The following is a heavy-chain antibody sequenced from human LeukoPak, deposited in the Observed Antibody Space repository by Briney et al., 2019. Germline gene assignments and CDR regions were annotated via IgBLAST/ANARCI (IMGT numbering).Heavy chain of an antibody. D-gene: IGHD3-9*01. Sequence: GGSLRLPCAASGFTFSSYAMHWVRQAPGKGLEWVAVISYDGSNKYYADSVKGRFTISRDNSKNTLYLQMNSLRAEDTAVYYCARETPDILTGPGAFDIWGQGTMVTVSS. V-gene: IGHV3-30*04. J-gene: IGHJ3*02. CDR3: ARETPDILTGPGAFDI. CDR2: ISYDGSNK. CDR1: GFTFSSYA.